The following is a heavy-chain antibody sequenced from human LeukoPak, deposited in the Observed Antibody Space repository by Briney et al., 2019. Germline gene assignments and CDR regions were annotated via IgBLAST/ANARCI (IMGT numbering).Heavy chain of an antibody. D-gene: IGHD3-16*01. CDR2: IYYSGST. Sequence: PSETLSLTCTVSGGSISSYYWSWIRQPPGKGLEWIGCIYYSGSTNYNPSLKSRVTISVDTSKNQFSLKLSSVTAADTAVYYCARTTYYDYVWGSGTPYYFDYWGQGTLVTVSS. V-gene: IGHV4-59*01. CDR1: GGSISSYY. CDR3: ARTTYYDYVWGSGTPYYFDY. J-gene: IGHJ4*02.